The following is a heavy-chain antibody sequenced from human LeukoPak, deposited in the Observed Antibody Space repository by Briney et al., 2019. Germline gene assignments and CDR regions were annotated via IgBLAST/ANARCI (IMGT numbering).Heavy chain of an antibody. CDR2: INPNSGGT. CDR3: ARALRGFWQGPFDY. J-gene: IGHJ4*02. V-gene: IGHV1-2*02. Sequence: ASVKVSCKASGYTFTGYYMHWVRQAPGQGLEWMGWINPNSGGTNYAQKFQGRVTMTRDTSISTAYMELSRLRSDDTAVYYCARALRGFWQGPFDYWGQGTLVTVSS. CDR1: GYTFTGYY. D-gene: IGHD3-3*01.